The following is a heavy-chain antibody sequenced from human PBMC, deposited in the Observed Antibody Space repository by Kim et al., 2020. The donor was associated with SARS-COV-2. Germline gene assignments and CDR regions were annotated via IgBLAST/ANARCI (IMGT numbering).Heavy chain of an antibody. CDR1: GYTFTSYG. D-gene: IGHD3-22*01. CDR2: ISAYNGNT. J-gene: IGHJ6*02. CDR3: ARGSGDSSGYRPFYYYYYDMDV. V-gene: IGHV1-18*04. Sequence: ASVKVSCKASGYTFTSYGISWVRQAPGQGLEWMGWISAYNGNTNYAQKLQGRVTMTTDTSTSTAYMELRSLRSDDTAVYYCARGSGDSSGYRPFYYYYYDMDVWGQGTTVTVSS.